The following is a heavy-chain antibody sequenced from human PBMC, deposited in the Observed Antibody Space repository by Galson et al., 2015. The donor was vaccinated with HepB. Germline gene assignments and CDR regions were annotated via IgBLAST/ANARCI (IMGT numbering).Heavy chain of an antibody. J-gene: IGHJ4*02. V-gene: IGHV1-69*06. D-gene: IGHD3-22*01. CDR2: IIPVFDST. Sequence: SVKVSCKASGGTFGNYAISWVRQAPGQGLEWMGNIIPVFDSTNYAQKFQGRITITADKSTTTAYMELSSLRSEDTAVYYCVREYFDSSAYYFFDSWGQGSLVTVSS. CDR1: GGTFGNYA. CDR3: VREYFDSSAYYFFDS.